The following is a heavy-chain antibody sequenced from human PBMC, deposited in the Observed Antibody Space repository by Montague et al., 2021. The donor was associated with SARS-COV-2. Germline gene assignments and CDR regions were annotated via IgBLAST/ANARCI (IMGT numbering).Heavy chain of an antibody. D-gene: IGHD2-15*01. CDR3: ARRIVTYYWYFDL. J-gene: IGHJ2*01. CDR1: NASFDNYY. Sequence: SETLSLTCTVSNASFDNYYWSWVRQSPGKGLEYIGYIHYSGRTNYNPSLRSRVTISIDTSKNQFSLELMSVTVAETAIYFCARRIVTYYWYFDLWGRGTLVTVSS. CDR2: IHYSGRT. V-gene: IGHV4-59*01.